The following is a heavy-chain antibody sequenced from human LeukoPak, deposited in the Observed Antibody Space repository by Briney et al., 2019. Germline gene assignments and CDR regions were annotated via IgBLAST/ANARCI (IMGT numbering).Heavy chain of an antibody. D-gene: IGHD3-3*01. J-gene: IGHJ6*03. CDR2: INPNSGGT. V-gene: IGHV1-2*06. Sequence: ASVKVSCKASGYTFTRYYMHWVRQAPGQGLEWMGRINPNSGGTNYAQKFQGRVTMTRDTAISTAYMELSRLRSDDTAVYYCARDQSDYDFWSGYSIYYYYYYMDVWGKGTTVTVSS. CDR1: GYTFTRYY. CDR3: ARDQSDYDFWSGYSIYYYYYYMDV.